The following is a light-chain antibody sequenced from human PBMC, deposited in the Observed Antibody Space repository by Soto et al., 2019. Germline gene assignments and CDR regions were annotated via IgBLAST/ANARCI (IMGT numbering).Light chain of an antibody. CDR3: QHYDNLPLT. CDR1: HDISIH. CDR2: DAS. Sequence: DIQMTQSPSSLSASVGDRVTITCQASHDISIHLNWYQQKPGKAPKLLIYDASNLETGVPSRFSGTGSGTDFTFTISSLQPEDIATYYCQHYDNLPLTFGGGTKVEIK. V-gene: IGKV1-33*01. J-gene: IGKJ4*01.